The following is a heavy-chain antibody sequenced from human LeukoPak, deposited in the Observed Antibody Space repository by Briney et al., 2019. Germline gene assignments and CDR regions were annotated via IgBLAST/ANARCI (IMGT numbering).Heavy chain of an antibody. V-gene: IGHV3-30*02. CDR1: GFTFSSYG. Sequence: GGSLRLSCAASGFTFSSYGMHWVRQAPGKGLEWVAFIRYDGSNKYYADSVKGRFTISRDNSKNTLYLQMNSLRAEDTAVYYCAAPDCSSTSCANYYYYMDVWAKGPRSPSP. CDR2: IRYDGSNK. J-gene: IGHJ6*03. CDR3: AAPDCSSTSCANYYYYMDV. D-gene: IGHD2-2*01.